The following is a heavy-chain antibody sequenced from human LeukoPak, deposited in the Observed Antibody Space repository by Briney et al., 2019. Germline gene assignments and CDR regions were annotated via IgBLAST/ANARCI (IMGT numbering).Heavy chain of an antibody. D-gene: IGHD2-15*01. CDR3: ARDSRVAGDY. CDR1: GYTFTDYY. J-gene: IGHJ4*02. Sequence: GASVKVSCKASGYTFTDYYMHWVRQAPGQGLEWMGRINSKSGDTSFAQKFRGRVTMTRDTSVTTAYMELGRLTSDDTAIYYCARDSRVAGDYWGQGTLVTVSS. CDR2: INSKSGDT. V-gene: IGHV1-2*06.